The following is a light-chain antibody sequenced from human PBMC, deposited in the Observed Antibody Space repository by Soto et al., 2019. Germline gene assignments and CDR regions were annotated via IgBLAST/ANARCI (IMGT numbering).Light chain of an antibody. CDR2: DVS. Sequence: EIVLTQSPATMSLSPGERATLSCRASQSVSSNLAWYQQKPGQAPRLLIYDVSNRATGLPARFSGSGSGTEFTPPISSPETEDFAVNYCQQRTHRPPFTFGPGTKVDIK. J-gene: IGKJ3*01. CDR1: QSVSSN. CDR3: QQRTHRPPFT. V-gene: IGKV3-11*01.